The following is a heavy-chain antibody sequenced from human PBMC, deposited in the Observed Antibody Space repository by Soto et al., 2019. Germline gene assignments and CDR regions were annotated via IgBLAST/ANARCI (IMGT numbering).Heavy chain of an antibody. Sequence: QVQLVESGGGVVQPGRSLRLSCAASEFTFSNYGMHWVRQAPGKGLELVAVILNDGSNRYHPDSVKDRFTISRDNSKNTLYLQMNNLRAEDTAVYYCARDDEYSGNGMDVWGQGTTVTVS. D-gene: IGHD3-10*01. CDR3: ARDDEYSGNGMDV. CDR1: EFTFSNYG. V-gene: IGHV3-33*01. CDR2: ILNDGSNR. J-gene: IGHJ6*02.